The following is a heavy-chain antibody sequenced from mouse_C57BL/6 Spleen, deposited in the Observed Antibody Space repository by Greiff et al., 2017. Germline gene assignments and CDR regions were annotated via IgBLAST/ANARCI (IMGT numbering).Heavy chain of an antibody. V-gene: IGHV1-52*01. J-gene: IGHJ3*01. CDR2: IDPSDSET. CDR1: GYTFTSYW. Sequence: QVQLQQPGAELVRPGSSVKLSCKASGYTFTSYWMHWVQQRPIQGLEWIGNIDPSDSETHYTQKFKDKATLTVDKSASTAYMRLSSLTSEDSAVYYCARSGGYYPFADWGQGTLVTVSA. D-gene: IGHD2-3*01. CDR3: ARSGGYYPFAD.